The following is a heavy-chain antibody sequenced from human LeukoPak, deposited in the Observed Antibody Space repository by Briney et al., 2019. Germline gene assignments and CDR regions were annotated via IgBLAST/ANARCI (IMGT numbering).Heavy chain of an antibody. J-gene: IGHJ4*02. Sequence: AGGSLRLSCAASGFIFSDPAMHWVRQASGKGLEWVGHVRSKPNNYATAYAASVKGRFTISRDDSKNTAYLQMNSLKTEDTAVYYCSSPTHDFDFWSGYYSFWGPGILVTVSS. D-gene: IGHD3-3*01. V-gene: IGHV3-73*01. CDR3: SSPTHDFDFWSGYYSF. CDR1: GFIFSDPA. CDR2: VRSKPNNYAT.